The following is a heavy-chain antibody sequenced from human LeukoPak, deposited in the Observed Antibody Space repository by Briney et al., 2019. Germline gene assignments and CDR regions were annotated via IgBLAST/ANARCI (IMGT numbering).Heavy chain of an antibody. CDR1: GGTFSSYA. D-gene: IGHD2-15*01. V-gene: IGHV1-69*13. CDR2: IIPIFGPA. Sequence: GASVKVSCKASGGTFSSYAISWVRQAPGQGLEWMGGIIPIFGPANYAQHFQGRVTITADESTSTAYMELSSLRSEDTAVYYCASRYCSGGRCYPDFDYWGQGTLVTVSS. CDR3: ASRYCSGGRCYPDFDY. J-gene: IGHJ4*02.